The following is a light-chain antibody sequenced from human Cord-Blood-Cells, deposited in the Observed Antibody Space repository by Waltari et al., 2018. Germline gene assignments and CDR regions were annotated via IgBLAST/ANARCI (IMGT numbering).Light chain of an antibody. V-gene: IGKV3-11*01. CDR1: QSVHSY. CDR3: QQRSNWLT. J-gene: IGKJ4*01. CDR2: EAS. Sequence: EIALTQSPAILPSSPGDRANLHCRASQSVHSYLVSYQQKPGQAPRLLIYEASNRSNGIPAMFSGSVSWTDVTLSISRLEPKDLAVYCCQQRSNWLTFGGGTKVEIK.